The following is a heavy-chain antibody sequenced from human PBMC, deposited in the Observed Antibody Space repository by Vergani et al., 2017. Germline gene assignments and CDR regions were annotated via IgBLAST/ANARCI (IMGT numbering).Heavy chain of an antibody. CDR1: GYTFTGYY. D-gene: IGHD6-19*01. CDR3: ARAGLAGAGRENY. Sequence: QVQLVQSGAEVKKPGASVKVSCKASGYTFTGYYMHWVRQAPGQGLECMGWINPNSGGTNYAQKCQGRVTMTRDTSISTAYMELSRLRSDDKAVYYCARAGLAGAGRENYWGQGTLVTVSS. V-gene: IGHV1-2*02. CDR2: INPNSGGT. J-gene: IGHJ4*02.